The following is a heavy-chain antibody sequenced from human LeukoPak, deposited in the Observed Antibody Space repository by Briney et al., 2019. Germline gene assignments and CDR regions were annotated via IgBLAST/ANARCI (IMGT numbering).Heavy chain of an antibody. J-gene: IGHJ6*03. V-gene: IGHV4-39*01. Sequence: SETLSLTCTVSGGFISSSSYYWGWIRQPPGKGLEWIGSIYYSGSTYYSPSLKSRVTISVDTSKNQFSLKLSSVTAADTAVYYCARQRAYYSSGWYKLYYYMDVWGKGTTVTISS. CDR3: ARQRAYYSSGWYKLYYYMDV. D-gene: IGHD6-19*01. CDR1: GGFISSSSYY. CDR2: IYYSGST.